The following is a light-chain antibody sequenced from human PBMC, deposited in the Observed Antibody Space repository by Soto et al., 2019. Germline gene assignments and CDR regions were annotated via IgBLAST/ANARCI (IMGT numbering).Light chain of an antibody. Sequence: EIVMTQSPATLSVSPGERATLSCRASQSVSSDLAWYHQKPGQAPRLLIYSASTRATGIPAKFSGSGSGTEFTLTISSLQPEDFAVYYCQQYENYWTFGQGTKVDIK. V-gene: IGKV3D-15*01. CDR1: QSVSSD. CDR2: SAS. J-gene: IGKJ1*01. CDR3: QQYENYWT.